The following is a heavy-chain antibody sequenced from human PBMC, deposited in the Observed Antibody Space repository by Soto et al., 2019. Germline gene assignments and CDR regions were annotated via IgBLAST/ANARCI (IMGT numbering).Heavy chain of an antibody. J-gene: IGHJ5*02. D-gene: IGHD1-26*01. V-gene: IGHV1-46*01. CDR3: ARVALSGGGWLDP. CDR2: INPRGGST. Sequence: QVQLVQSGAEVKKPGASVNVSCKASGYTFTSYYMHWVRQAPGQGLEWMGIINPRGGSTTYAQKFQGIVTVTRDTSTSTVYMELSNLRSDDTAIYYCARVALSGGGWLDPWGQGTLVTVSS. CDR1: GYTFTSYY.